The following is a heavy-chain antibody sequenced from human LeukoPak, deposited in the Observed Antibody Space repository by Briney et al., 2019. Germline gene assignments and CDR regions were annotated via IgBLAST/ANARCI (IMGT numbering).Heavy chain of an antibody. Sequence: GGSLRLSCAASGFIFSNYAMDWVRQAPGKGLEWVAVISKDGSMKYYADSVKGRFTVSRDNSNNTVHLQMNSLKTEDTAVYYCAGESFDIWGQGTMVTVSS. CDR1: GFIFSNYA. J-gene: IGHJ3*02. CDR2: ISKDGSMK. V-gene: IGHV3-30*04. CDR3: AGESFDI.